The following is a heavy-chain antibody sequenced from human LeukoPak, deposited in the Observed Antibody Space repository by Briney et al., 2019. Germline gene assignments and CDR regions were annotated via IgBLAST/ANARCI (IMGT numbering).Heavy chain of an antibody. J-gene: IGHJ4*02. CDR1: GYTFTSYG. Sequence: GASVKVSFKASGYTFTSYGISWVRQAPGQGLEWMGWISAYNGNTNYAQKLQGRVTMTTDTSTSTAYMELRSLRSDDTAVYYCARDLDIVVVPAAPNGYWGQGTLVTVSS. CDR3: ARDLDIVVVPAAPNGY. CDR2: ISAYNGNT. D-gene: IGHD2-2*03. V-gene: IGHV1-18*01.